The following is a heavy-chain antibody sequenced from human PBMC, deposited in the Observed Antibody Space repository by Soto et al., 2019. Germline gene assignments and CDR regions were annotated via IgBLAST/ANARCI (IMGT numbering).Heavy chain of an antibody. CDR2: ISNGAGST. CDR3: AKGLWSGAIGAFDI. Sequence: EVQLLESGGGLVQPGGSLRLSCAASGFTFSSYAMSWVRQAPGKGLEWVSAISNGAGSTFNGDSVKGRFTISRDNSMNTLYLQMNNLRAEDTAVYQCAKGLWSGAIGAFDIWGQGTMVTVSS. CDR1: GFTFSSYA. V-gene: IGHV3-23*01. D-gene: IGHD1-26*01. J-gene: IGHJ3*02.